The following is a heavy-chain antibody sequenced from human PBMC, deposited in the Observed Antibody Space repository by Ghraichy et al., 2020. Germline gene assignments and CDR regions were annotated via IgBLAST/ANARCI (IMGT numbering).Heavy chain of an antibody. J-gene: IGHJ4*02. CDR3: ATGILGADYFFDY. CDR1: GDSISSYS. CDR2: IYYSGST. Sequence: SETLSLTCTVSGDSISSYSWSWIRQPPGKGLEWIGYIYYSGSTKYNPSLKSRVTISADTSKNQVYLKVRAVTAADTAAYYCATGILGADYFFDYWGQGSLVTVSS. D-gene: IGHD1-26*01. V-gene: IGHV4-59*01.